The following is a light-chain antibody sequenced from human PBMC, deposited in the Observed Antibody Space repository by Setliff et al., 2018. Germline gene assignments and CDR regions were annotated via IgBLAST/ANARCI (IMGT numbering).Light chain of an antibody. CDR2: GAS. Sequence: SPGTLSLSPGERATLSCRASQSVSSSYLAWYQQKPGQAPRLLIYGASSRATGIPDRFSGSGSGTDFTLTISRLEPEDFAVYYCQQYGSSRITVGQGTRLEIK. CDR1: QSVSSSY. J-gene: IGKJ5*01. V-gene: IGKV3-20*01. CDR3: QQYGSSRIT.